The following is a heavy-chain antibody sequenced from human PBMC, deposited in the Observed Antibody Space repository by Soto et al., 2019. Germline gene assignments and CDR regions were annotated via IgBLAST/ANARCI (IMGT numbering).Heavy chain of an antibody. Sequence: QLQLQESGPGLVKPSETLSLTCSVSGDSINSDNYYWGWIRQPPGKGLEWIGSIYYRGNTYYNPSLKTRVTIALDKSKRQFSLKLNSVTAADSAVYFCASLEGLATISYYFDYWGQGTLVTVSS. D-gene: IGHD3-9*01. V-gene: IGHV4-39*01. CDR2: IYYRGNT. CDR1: GDSINSDNYY. CDR3: ASLEGLATISYYFDY. J-gene: IGHJ4*02.